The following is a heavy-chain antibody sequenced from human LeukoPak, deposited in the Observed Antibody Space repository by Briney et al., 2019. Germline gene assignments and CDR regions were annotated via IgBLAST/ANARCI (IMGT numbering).Heavy chain of an antibody. Sequence: GGSLRLSCAASGFTFDDYGMSWVRQAPGKGLERVSGINWNGGSTGYADSVKGRFTISRDNAKNSLYLQMNSLRAEDTALYHCARVVVVAANRYYFDYWGQGTLVTVSS. CDR3: ARVVVVAANRYYFDY. CDR1: GFTFDDYG. V-gene: IGHV3-20*01. D-gene: IGHD2-15*01. CDR2: INWNGGST. J-gene: IGHJ4*02.